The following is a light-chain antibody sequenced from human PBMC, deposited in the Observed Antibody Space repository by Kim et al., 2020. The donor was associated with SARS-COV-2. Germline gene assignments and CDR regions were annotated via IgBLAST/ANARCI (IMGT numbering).Light chain of an antibody. J-gene: IGLJ2*01. CDR2: GKN. CDR1: SLRSYY. Sequence: SSELTQDPAVSVALGQTVRITCQGDSLRSYYATWYQQKPGQAPIVVMYGKNNRPSGIPDRFSGSSSGNTASLTITGTQAGDEADYYCNSRDSNDNVLFGGGTHLTVL. V-gene: IGLV3-19*01. CDR3: NSRDSNDNVL.